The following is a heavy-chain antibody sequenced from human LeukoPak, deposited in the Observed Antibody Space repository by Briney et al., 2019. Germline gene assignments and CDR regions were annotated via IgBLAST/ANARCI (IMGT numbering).Heavy chain of an antibody. D-gene: IGHD3-10*01. CDR2: IYHSGST. Sequence: SKTLSLTCAVSGYSISSGYYWGWIRQPPGKGLEWIGSIYHSGSTYYNPSLKSRVTISVDTSKNQFSLKLSSVTAADTAVYYCARRMYYYGSGSFGYWGQGTLVTVSS. CDR3: ARRMYYYGSGSFGY. CDR1: GYSISSGYY. J-gene: IGHJ4*02. V-gene: IGHV4-38-2*01.